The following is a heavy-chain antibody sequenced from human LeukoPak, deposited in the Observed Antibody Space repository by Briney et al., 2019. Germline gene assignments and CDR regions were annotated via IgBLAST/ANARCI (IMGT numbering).Heavy chain of an antibody. J-gene: IGHJ4*02. V-gene: IGHV4-4*09. CDR2: IYTSGST. CDR1: GGSISSYY. CDR3: ARSGDGGYCSSTSCRTLDY. Sequence: SETLSLTCTVSGGSISSYYWSWIRQPPGKRLEWIGYIYTSGSTNYNPSLKSRVTISVDTSKNQLSLKLSSVTAADTAVYYCARSGDGGYCSSTSCRTLDYWGQGTLVTVSS. D-gene: IGHD2-2*01.